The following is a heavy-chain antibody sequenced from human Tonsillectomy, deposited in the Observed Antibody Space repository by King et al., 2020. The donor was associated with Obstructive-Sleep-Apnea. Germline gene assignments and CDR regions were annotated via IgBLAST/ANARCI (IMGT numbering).Heavy chain of an antibody. V-gene: IGHV2-26*01. Sequence: VTLKESGPVLVKPTETLTLTCTVSGFSLSNARMGVSWIRQPPGKALEWLTHIFSNAEKSYSTSLKSRLTISKDTSKSQGVLTMTNMDPVDTATYYCARTLYSGYGVGFDYWGQGTLVTVSS. CDR1: GFSLSNARMG. CDR2: IFSNAEK. D-gene: IGHD5-12*01. J-gene: IGHJ4*02. CDR3: ARTLYSGYGVGFDY.